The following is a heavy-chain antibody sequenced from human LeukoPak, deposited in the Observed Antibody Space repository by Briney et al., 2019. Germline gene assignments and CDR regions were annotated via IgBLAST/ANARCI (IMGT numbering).Heavy chain of an antibody. D-gene: IGHD6-19*01. J-gene: IGHJ4*02. CDR1: GFTFSTHS. Sequence: GSLRLSCAASGFTFSTHSMNWVRQAPGKGLEWVSYISSGSSTTYYADSVKGRFTISGDNAENSLYLQMNSLRAEDTAVFYCARGAVAGIYHFDLWGQGTLVTVSS. CDR3: ARGAVAGIYHFDL. V-gene: IGHV3-48*01. CDR2: ISSGSSTT.